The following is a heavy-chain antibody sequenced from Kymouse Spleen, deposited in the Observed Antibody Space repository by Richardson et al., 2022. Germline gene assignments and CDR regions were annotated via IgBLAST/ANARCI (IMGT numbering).Heavy chain of an antibody. D-gene: IGHD3-9*01. Sequence: EVQLVQSGAEVKKPGESLKISCKGSGYSFTSYWIGWVRQMPGKGLEWMGIIYPGDSDTRYSPSFQGQVTISADKSISTAYLQWSSLKASDTAMYYCARHSYYDILTGYYTLFDYWGQGTLVTVSS. V-gene: IGHV5-51*01. J-gene: IGHJ4*02. CDR2: IYPGDSDT. CDR1: GYSFTSYW. CDR3: ARHSYYDILTGYYTLFDY.